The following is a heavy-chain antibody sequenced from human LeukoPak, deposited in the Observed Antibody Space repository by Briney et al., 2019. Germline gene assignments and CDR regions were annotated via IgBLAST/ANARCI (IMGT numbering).Heavy chain of an antibody. CDR2: ISGSGGST. J-gene: IGHJ4*02. D-gene: IGHD7-27*01. CDR1: GFTFSSYA. Sequence: GGSLRLSCAVSGFTFSSYAMSWVRQAPGKGLEWVSAISGSGGSTYYADSVKGRFTISRDNSKNTLYLQMNSLRAEDTAVYYCANPNWGSDFDYWGQGTLVTVSS. V-gene: IGHV3-23*01. CDR3: ANPNWGSDFDY.